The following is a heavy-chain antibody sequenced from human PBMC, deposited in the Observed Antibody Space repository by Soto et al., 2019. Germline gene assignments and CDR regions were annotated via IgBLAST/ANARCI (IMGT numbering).Heavy chain of an antibody. V-gene: IGHV1-46*04. D-gene: IGHD7-27*01. J-gene: IGHJ5*02. CDR3: AKDFLITSQTVIIPNFFDP. CDR1: GYTFTTHY. CDR2: INPNGAST. Sequence: GASVKVSCKASGYTFTTHYMQWVRQAPGQGLEWMGIINPNGASTYYADSVKGRFTISRDNSKNMLYLRMDSLRAEDTAVYYCAKDFLITSQTVIIPNFFDPWGQGTLVTVSS.